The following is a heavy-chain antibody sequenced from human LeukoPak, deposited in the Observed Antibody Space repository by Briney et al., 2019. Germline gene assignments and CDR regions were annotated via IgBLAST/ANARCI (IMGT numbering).Heavy chain of an antibody. D-gene: IGHD4-17*01. Sequence: GGSLRLSCAASGFTVSSNYMSWVRQAPGKGLEWVSVIYSGGSTYYTDSVKGRFTISRDNSKNTLYLQMNSLRAEDTAVYYCAKTTVSTYYYYYGMDVWGQGTTVTVSS. CDR2: IYSGGST. J-gene: IGHJ6*02. CDR3: AKTTVSTYYYYYGMDV. V-gene: IGHV3-53*01. CDR1: GFTVSSNY.